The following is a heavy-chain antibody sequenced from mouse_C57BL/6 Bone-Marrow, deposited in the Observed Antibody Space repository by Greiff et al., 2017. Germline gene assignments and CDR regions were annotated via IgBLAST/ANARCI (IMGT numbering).Heavy chain of an antibody. Sequence: EVKLVESGGGLVQPGGSLSLSCAASGFTFTDYYMSWVRQPPGKALEWLGFIRNKANGYTTEYSASVKGRFTISRDNYQSILYLQMNALRAEDSATYYCARYTSLYYGSSYGYFDVWGTGTTVTVSS. CDR1: GFTFTDYY. CDR2: IRNKANGYTT. CDR3: ARYTSLYYGSSYGYFDV. J-gene: IGHJ1*03. V-gene: IGHV7-3*01. D-gene: IGHD1-1*01.